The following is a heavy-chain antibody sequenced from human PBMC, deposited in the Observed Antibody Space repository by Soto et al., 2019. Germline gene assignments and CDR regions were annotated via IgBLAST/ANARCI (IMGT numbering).Heavy chain of an antibody. D-gene: IGHD4-17*01. CDR1: GYIFSNFG. J-gene: IGHJ4*02. CDR2: VSGNDGST. Sequence: VQLVQSGGEVKKPGASVKVSCQTSGYIFSNFGVSWVRQAPGQGLEWLGWVSGNDGSTRYALNIQGRVTMTTDSATSTAYMELRGLTSDDTATYYCARDFGDYRLHYWGQGTLVSVSS. CDR3: ARDFGDYRLHY. V-gene: IGHV1-18*01.